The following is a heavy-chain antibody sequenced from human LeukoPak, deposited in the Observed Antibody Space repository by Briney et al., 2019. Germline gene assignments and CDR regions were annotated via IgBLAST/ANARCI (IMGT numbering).Heavy chain of an antibody. CDR3: ARRYSNWYYFDY. J-gene: IGHJ4*02. D-gene: IGHD4-11*01. V-gene: IGHV4-59*08. CDR1: GGSISSYY. CDR2: IYYSGST. Sequence: SETLSLTCTVSGGSISSYYWSWIRRPPGKGLEWIGYIYYSGSTNYSPSLKSRVTISVDTSKNQFSLKLSSVTAADTAVYYCARRYSNWYYFDYWGQGTLVTVSS.